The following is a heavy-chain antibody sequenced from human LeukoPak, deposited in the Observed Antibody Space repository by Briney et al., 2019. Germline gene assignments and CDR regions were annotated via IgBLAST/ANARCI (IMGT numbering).Heavy chain of an antibody. Sequence: PGGSLRLSCAASGFTFSSDGMHWVRQAPGKGLEWVAVIWYDGSNKYYADPVKGRFTISRDNSKNTLYLQMNSLRAEDTAVYYCARVGQVTYAFDIWGQGTMVTVSS. CDR3: ARVGQVTYAFDI. V-gene: IGHV3-33*01. CDR2: IWYDGSNK. D-gene: IGHD5-18*01. J-gene: IGHJ3*02. CDR1: GFTFSSDG.